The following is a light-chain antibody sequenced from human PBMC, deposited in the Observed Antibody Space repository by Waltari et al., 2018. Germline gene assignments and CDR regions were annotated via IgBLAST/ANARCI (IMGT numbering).Light chain of an antibody. CDR2: GKN. CDR1: SLRSYY. J-gene: IGLJ2*01. V-gene: IGLV3-19*01. CDR3: NSRDSSGNHRGV. Sequence: SSELTQDPAVSVALGQTVRLTCQGDSLRSYYASWYQQKPGQAPVLVIYGKNNRPSGIPDRFSGSSSGNTASLTITGAQAEDEADYYCNSRDSSGNHRGVFGGGTKLTVL.